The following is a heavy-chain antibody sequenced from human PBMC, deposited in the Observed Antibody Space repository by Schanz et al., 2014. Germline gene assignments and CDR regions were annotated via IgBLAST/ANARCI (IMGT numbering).Heavy chain of an antibody. CDR1: GYTFNNYG. J-gene: IGHJ4*02. Sequence: QVQLVQSGGEVKKPGASATVSCKASGYTFNNYGISWLRQAPGQGFEWMAWMSYNGNTKYAQSLQGRVTVTRDTSTSTSYMELRSLTSDDTAVYYCARDVPINDYWGQGTSVTVSS. D-gene: IGHD2-2*01. CDR3: ARDVPINDY. V-gene: IGHV1-18*01. CDR2: MSYNGNT.